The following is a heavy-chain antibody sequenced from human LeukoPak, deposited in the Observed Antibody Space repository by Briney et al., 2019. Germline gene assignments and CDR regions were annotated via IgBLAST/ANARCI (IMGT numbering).Heavy chain of an antibody. CDR3: ATRSLH. D-gene: IGHD6-6*01. J-gene: IGHJ4*02. Sequence: GGSLRLSCVASGFTFDSYWMTWVRQVPGKGLEWVANIRQGGNENYYADSVEGRFTISRDNARNSLFLQMDSLRVEDTAVYYCATRSLHWGQGTLVTVSS. CDR1: GFTFDSYW. CDR2: IRQGGNEN. V-gene: IGHV3-7*01.